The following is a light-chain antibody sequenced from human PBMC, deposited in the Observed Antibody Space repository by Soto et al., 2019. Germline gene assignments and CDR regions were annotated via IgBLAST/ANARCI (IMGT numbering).Light chain of an antibody. J-gene: IGKJ1*01. V-gene: IGKV3-15*01. CDR3: QQYNNWPRT. Sequence: VVTQSPPTLSVAPGERATLSCRASQSISTFLAWYQQKPGQAPRLLIYGASTRATGIPARFSGSGSGTEFTLTISSLQSEDFAVYYCQQYNNWPRTFGQGTKVDIK. CDR1: QSISTF. CDR2: GAS.